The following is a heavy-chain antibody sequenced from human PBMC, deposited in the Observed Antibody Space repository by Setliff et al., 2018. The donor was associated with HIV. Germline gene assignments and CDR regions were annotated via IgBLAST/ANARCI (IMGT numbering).Heavy chain of an antibody. V-gene: IGHV4-34*01. CDR3: AREKSITSAWYGGYYFDY. J-gene: IGHJ4*02. CDR2: INQNGRT. D-gene: IGHD3-3*01. CDR1: GGSFSNYY. Sequence: SSETLSLTCAIYGGSFSNYYWSWIRHTPGRGLEWIAEINQNGRTNYNPALKSRVLVSLDTSKNQCSLHLVSVTAADTAVYSCAREKSITSAWYGGYYFDYWGQGTTVTVSS.